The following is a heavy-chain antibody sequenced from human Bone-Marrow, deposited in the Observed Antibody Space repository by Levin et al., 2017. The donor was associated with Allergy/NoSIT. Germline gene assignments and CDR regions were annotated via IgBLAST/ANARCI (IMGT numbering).Heavy chain of an antibody. CDR3: ARSVTAATAWDSYFDY. CDR1: GFTFSSYG. D-gene: IGHD6-13*01. CDR2: VWSDGSKK. V-gene: IGHV3-33*01. J-gene: IGHJ4*02. Sequence: GGSLRLSCVASGFTFSSYGIHWVRQAPGKGLEWVALVWSDGSKKYYVDSVKGRFTISRDNSKNTLYLQMNSLRAEDTAVYYCARSVTAATAWDSYFDYWGQGTLVTVSS.